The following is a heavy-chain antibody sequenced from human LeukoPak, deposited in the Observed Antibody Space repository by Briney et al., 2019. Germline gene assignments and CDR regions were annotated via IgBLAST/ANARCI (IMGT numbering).Heavy chain of an antibody. J-gene: IGHJ4*02. CDR2: ISSSSSYI. D-gene: IGHD3-10*01. CDR3: ARDFYTYYYGSGNYNLGY. V-gene: IGHV3-21*01. CDR1: GFTFSSYS. Sequence: GGSLRLSCAASGFTFSSYSMNWVRQAPGKGLEWVSSISSSSSYIYYADSVKGRFTISRDNAKNSLYLQMNSLRAEDTAVYYCARDFYTYYYGSGNYNLGYWGQGTLVTVSS.